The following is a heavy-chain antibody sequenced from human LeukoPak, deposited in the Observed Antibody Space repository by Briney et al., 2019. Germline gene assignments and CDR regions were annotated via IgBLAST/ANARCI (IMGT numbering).Heavy chain of an antibody. CDR2: IWYDGSNK. Sequence: GGSLRLSCAASGFTFSSYGMHWVRQAPGKGLEWLAVIWYDGSNKYYADSVKGRFTISRDNSKNTLYLRMNSLRAEDTAVYYCARDSSSWYRDAFDIWGQGTMVTVSS. D-gene: IGHD6-13*01. V-gene: IGHV3-33*01. CDR3: ARDSSSWYRDAFDI. CDR1: GFTFSSYG. J-gene: IGHJ3*02.